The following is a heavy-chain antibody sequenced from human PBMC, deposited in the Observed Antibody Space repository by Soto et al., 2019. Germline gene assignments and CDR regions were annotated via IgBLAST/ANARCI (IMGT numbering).Heavy chain of an antibody. CDR1: GGSISTYF. D-gene: IGHD5-12*01. V-gene: IGHV4-30-4*01. CDR3: AREKGYISGPKNFDY. J-gene: IGHJ4*02. CDR2: IYDSGSS. Sequence: QVQLRESGPGLLKPSETLSLTCTVSGGSISTYFWSWIRQSPGKGLEWIGYIYDSGSSYYNPSLKSRVTMSVDTSKNQFSLKLRSVTAADTAVYYCAREKGYISGPKNFDYWGQGTLVTVSS.